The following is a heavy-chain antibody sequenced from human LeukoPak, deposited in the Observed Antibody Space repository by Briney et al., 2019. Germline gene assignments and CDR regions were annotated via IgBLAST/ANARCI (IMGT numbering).Heavy chain of an antibody. CDR2: ISYDGSNK. D-gene: IGHD3-10*01. V-gene: IGHV3-30*03. J-gene: IGHJ4*02. Sequence: PGRSLRLSCAASGFTFSSYGMHWVRQAPGKGLEWVAVISYDGSNKYYADSVKGRFTISRDDSKNSLYLQMNSLKTEDTAIYYCVPQGQGGSEIFDYWGQGTLVTVSS. CDR1: GFTFSSYG. CDR3: VPQGQGGSEIFDY.